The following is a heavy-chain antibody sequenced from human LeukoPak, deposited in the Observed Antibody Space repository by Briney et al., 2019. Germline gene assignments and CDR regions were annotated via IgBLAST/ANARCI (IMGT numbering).Heavy chain of an antibody. CDR1: GGSISSSSYY. D-gene: IGHD6-19*01. Sequence: SETLSLTCTVSGGSISSSSYYWGWIRQPPGKGPEWIGSIYYSGSTYYNPSLKSRVTISVDTSKNQFSLKLSSVTAADTAVYYCARRRGSGCDYWGQGTLVTVSS. J-gene: IGHJ4*02. V-gene: IGHV4-39*01. CDR2: IYYSGST. CDR3: ARRRGSGCDY.